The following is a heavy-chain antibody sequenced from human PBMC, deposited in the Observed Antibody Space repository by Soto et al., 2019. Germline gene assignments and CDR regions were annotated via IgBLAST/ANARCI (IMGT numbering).Heavy chain of an antibody. CDR1: GGSMSRGDYY. Sequence: SETLSLTSTVSGGSMSRGDYYWSWIRQPPGKGLEWIGYIYHSGSTYYNPSLKSRVTISVDTSKNQFSLKLSSVTAADTAVYYRARARGARYFDYWGQGTLVTVSS. J-gene: IGHJ4*02. D-gene: IGHD2-15*01. CDR3: ARARGARYFDY. CDR2: IYHSGST. V-gene: IGHV4-30-4*01.